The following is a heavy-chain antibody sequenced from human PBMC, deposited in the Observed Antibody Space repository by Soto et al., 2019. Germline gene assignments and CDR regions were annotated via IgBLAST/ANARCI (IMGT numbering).Heavy chain of an antibody. CDR2: VYYTETT. J-gene: IGHJ5*02. CDR1: GGSINSSDHF. D-gene: IGHD3-10*02. V-gene: IGHV4-39*01. Sequence: TSETLSLTCSLSGGSINSSDHFWGWIRQTPGKGLEWIGSVYYTETTYYNPSLKSPVTISVETSRNTFSLEVNSVTAADTGIYYCARQRVLSTNMFITSFDPWGQGTLVTVSS. CDR3: ARQRVLSTNMFITSFDP.